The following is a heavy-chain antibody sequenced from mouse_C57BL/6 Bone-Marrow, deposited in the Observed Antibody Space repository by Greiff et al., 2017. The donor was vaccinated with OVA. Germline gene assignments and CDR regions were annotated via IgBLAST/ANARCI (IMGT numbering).Heavy chain of an antibody. CDR2: INPYNGGT. CDR1: GYTFTDYY. CDR3: ARAPSYVSSPWFAY. V-gene: IGHV1-19*01. D-gene: IGHD1-1*01. Sequence: VQLKESGPVLVKPGASVKMSCKASGYTFTDYYMNWVKQSHGKSLEWIGVINPYNGGTSYNQKFKGKATLPVHKSSSTAYMELNSLTSEDSAFYYCARAPSYVSSPWFAYWGQGTLVTVSA. J-gene: IGHJ3*01.